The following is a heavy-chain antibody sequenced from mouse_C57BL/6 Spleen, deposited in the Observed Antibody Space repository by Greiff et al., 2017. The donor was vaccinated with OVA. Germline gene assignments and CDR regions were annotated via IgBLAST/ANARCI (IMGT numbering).Heavy chain of an antibody. Sequence: QVQLQQSGAELVRPGASVTLSCKASGYTFTDYEMHWVKRTPVHGLEWIGAIDPETGGTAYNQKFKGKAILTADKSSSTAYMELRSLTSEDSAVYYCTRRAVVAEDYFDYWGQGTTLTVSS. V-gene: IGHV1-15*01. D-gene: IGHD1-1*01. J-gene: IGHJ2*01. CDR1: GYTFTDYE. CDR2: IDPETGGT. CDR3: TRRAVVAEDYFDY.